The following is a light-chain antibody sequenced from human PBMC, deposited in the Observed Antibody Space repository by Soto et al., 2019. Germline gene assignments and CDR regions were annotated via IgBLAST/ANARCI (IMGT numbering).Light chain of an antibody. J-gene: IGKJ2*01. V-gene: IGKV3-20*01. CDR2: GAS. Sequence: EIVLTQSPGTLSLSPGERATLSCRASQSVSSNYLAWYQQRPGQAPRVLIHGASSRATGIPDRFSGSGSGTDFTLTISRLEPEDFAVYFCHHYGNSPPNTFGQGTKVDIK. CDR1: QSVSSNY. CDR3: HHYGNSPPNT.